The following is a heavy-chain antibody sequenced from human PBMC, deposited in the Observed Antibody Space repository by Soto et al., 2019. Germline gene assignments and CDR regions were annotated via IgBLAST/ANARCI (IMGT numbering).Heavy chain of an antibody. CDR3: ATIAVAGYYYYGMDV. V-gene: IGHV3-30*03. CDR2: ISYDGSNK. CDR1: GFTFSSYG. D-gene: IGHD6-19*01. J-gene: IGHJ6*02. Sequence: PGGSLRLSCAASGFTFSSYGMHWVRQAPGKGLEWVAVISYDGSNKYYADSVKGRFTISRDNSKNTLYLQMNSLRAEDTAVYYCATIAVAGYYYYGMDVWGQGTTVTVSS.